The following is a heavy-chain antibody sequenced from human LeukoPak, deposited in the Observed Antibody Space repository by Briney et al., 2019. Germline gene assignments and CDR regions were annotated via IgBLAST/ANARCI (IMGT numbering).Heavy chain of an antibody. V-gene: IGHV4-59*01. CDR2: IYYTGST. CDR1: GGSISHYY. J-gene: IGHJ4*01. D-gene: IGHD3-3*01. Sequence: SETLSLTCTVSGGSISHYYWSRIRQPPGKGLEWIGYIYYTGSTNYNPSLKSRVTISLDTSKNHFSLKLRSVTAADTAVYYCARKVREDYDFWSGPQDYFDY. CDR3: ARKVREDYDFWSGPQDYFDY.